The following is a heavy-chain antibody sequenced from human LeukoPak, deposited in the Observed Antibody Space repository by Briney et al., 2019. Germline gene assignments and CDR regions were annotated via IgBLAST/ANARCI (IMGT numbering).Heavy chain of an antibody. CDR1: GGSISSSSYY. J-gene: IGHJ2*01. CDR3: ARDGVFGTTVVTFRYFDL. CDR2: IYYSGST. D-gene: IGHD4-23*01. Sequence: TSETLSLTCTVSGGSISSSSYYWGWIRQPPGKGLEWIGSIYYSGSTYYNPSLKSRVTISVDTSKNQFSLKLSFVTAADTAVYYCARDGVFGTTVVTFRYFDLWGRGTLVTVSS. V-gene: IGHV4-39*07.